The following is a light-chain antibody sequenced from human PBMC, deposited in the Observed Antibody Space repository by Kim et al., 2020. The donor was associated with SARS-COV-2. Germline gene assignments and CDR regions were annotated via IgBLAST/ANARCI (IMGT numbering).Light chain of an antibody. J-gene: IGLJ2*01. V-gene: IGLV3-19*01. CDR3: NSRDTSGNHMV. Sequence: ALGQTARITCQGESLRNYYASWYQQKPGQAPVLVIYGINHRPSGISDRFSGSRSGNTASLTITGARAEDEADYYCNSRDTSGNHMVFGGGTQLTVL. CDR1: SLRNYY. CDR2: GIN.